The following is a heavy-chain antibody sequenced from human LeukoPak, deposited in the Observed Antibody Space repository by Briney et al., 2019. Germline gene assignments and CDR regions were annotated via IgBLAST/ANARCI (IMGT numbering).Heavy chain of an antibody. Sequence: SETLSLTCTVSGGSISSYYWSWLRQPAGKGLEWLGRIYTSGSTNYNPSLKSRVPMSVDTSKNQFSLKLSSVTAADTAVYYCARESSSSWAVDYWGQGTLVTVSS. CDR1: GGSISSYY. J-gene: IGHJ4*02. D-gene: IGHD6-13*01. CDR3: ARESSSSWAVDY. CDR2: IYTSGST. V-gene: IGHV4-4*07.